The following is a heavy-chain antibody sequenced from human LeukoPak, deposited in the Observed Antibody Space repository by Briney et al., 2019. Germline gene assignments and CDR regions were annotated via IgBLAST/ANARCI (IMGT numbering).Heavy chain of an antibody. Sequence: SETLSLTCTVSGGSISSYYWSWIRQPPGKGLEWIGYIYYSGSTNYNPSLKSRVTISVDMSKNQFSLKLSSVTAADTAVYYCARNDKSSGWYLLNYWGQGTLVTVSS. CDR2: IYYSGST. CDR3: ARNDKSSGWYLLNY. D-gene: IGHD6-19*01. J-gene: IGHJ4*02. V-gene: IGHV4-59*08. CDR1: GGSISSYY.